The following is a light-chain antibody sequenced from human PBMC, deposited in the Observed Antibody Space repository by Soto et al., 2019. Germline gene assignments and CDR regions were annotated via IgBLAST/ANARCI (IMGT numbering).Light chain of an antibody. V-gene: IGKV1-9*01. J-gene: IGKJ5*01. Sequence: DIQLTQSPSFLSASVGDRVTITYRASQGISSYLAWYQQKPGKAPKLLIYAASTLQSGVPSRFSGSGSGTEFTLTISSLQPEDFASFYCQQYTSYPLTFGGGTRLEIK. CDR2: AAS. CDR1: QGISSY. CDR3: QQYTSYPLT.